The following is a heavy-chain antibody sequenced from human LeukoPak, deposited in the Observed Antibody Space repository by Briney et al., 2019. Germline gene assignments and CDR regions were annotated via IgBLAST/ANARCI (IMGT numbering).Heavy chain of an antibody. CDR3: AREVGRGFDY. CDR2: INAGNGNT. J-gene: IGHJ4*02. V-gene: IGHV1-3*03. Sequence: ASVKVSCKASGYTFTGYYMHWVRQAPGQGLEWMGWINAGNGNTKYSQEFQGRVTITRDTSASTAYMELSSLRSEDMAVYYCAREVGRGFDYWGQGTLVTVSS. CDR1: GYTFTGYY. D-gene: IGHD1-26*01.